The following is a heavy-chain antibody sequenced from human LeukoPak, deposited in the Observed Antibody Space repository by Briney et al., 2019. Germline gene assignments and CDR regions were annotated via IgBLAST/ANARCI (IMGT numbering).Heavy chain of an antibody. CDR2: IWYDGSNK. D-gene: IGHD3-22*01. J-gene: IGHJ3*02. CDR1: GFTFSSYG. CDR3: AKDSVRRVITTRVAFDI. Sequence: GRSLRLSCAASGFTFSSYGMHWVRQAPGKGLEWVAVIWYDGSNKYYADSVKGRFTISRDNSKNTLYLQMNGLRAEDTAVYYCAKDSVRRVITTRVAFDIWGQGTMVTVSS. V-gene: IGHV3-33*06.